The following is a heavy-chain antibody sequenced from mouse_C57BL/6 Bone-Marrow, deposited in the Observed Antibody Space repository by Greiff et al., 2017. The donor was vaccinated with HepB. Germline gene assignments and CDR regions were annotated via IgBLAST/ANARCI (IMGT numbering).Heavy chain of an antibody. V-gene: IGHV6-3*01. CDR1: GFTFSNYW. J-gene: IGHJ2*01. Sequence: EVKVVESGGGLVQPGGSMKLSCVASGFTFSNYWMNWVRQSPEKGLEWVAQIRLKSDNYATHYAESVKGRFTISRDDSKSSVYLQMNNLRAEDTGIYYCTRGYYGSSVYYFDYWGQGTTLTVSS. D-gene: IGHD1-1*01. CDR2: IRLKSDNYAT. CDR3: TRGYYGSSVYYFDY.